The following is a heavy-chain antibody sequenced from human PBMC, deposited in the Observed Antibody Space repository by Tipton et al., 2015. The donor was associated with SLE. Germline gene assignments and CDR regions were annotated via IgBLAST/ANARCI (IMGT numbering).Heavy chain of an antibody. Sequence: SLRLSCAASEDTSEFTFTTLAMHWVRQAPGKGLEWVAVISYDGRKKFFADSVKGRFTISRDNSKYTLFLQMNNLRAEDTAVYYCASGARGIVPAAIDYWGQGTPVTVSS. CDR2: ISYDGRKK. V-gene: IGHV3-30*04. CDR3: ASGARGIVPAAIDY. D-gene: IGHD2-2*01. J-gene: IGHJ4*02. CDR1: EDTSEFTFTTLA.